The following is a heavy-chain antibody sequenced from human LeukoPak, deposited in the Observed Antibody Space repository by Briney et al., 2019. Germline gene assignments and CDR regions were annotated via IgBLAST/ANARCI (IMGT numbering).Heavy chain of an antibody. CDR3: ARDQTYSGSGIYTYFDY. Sequence: SETLSLTCTVSGVSMSGAYWSWIRQPPGKGLEWIGYVFFTGNTRYNPSLRSRVTISADTSKNHFSLKLTSVTAADTAVYYCARDQTYSGSGIYTYFDYWGQGILVTVSS. CDR1: GVSMSGAY. D-gene: IGHD3-10*01. CDR2: VFFTGNT. V-gene: IGHV4-59*12. J-gene: IGHJ4*02.